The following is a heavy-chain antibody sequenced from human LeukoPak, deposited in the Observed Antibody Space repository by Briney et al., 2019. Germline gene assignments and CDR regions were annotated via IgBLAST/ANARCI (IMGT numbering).Heavy chain of an antibody. D-gene: IGHD4-17*01. CDR1: GGSFSGYY. Sequence: SETLSLTCAVYGGSFSGYYWSWIRQPPGKGLEWIGEINHSGSTNYNPSLKSRVTISVDTSKNQFSLKLSSVTAADTAVYYCARVPEHYGDYEPRFDPWGQGTLVTVSS. J-gene: IGHJ5*02. CDR3: ARVPEHYGDYEPRFDP. V-gene: IGHV4-34*01. CDR2: INHSGST.